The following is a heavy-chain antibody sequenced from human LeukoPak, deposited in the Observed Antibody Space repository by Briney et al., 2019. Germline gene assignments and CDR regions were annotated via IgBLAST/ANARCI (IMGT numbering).Heavy chain of an antibody. J-gene: IGHJ2*01. CDR3: ARNLTGYWYFDL. CDR1: GVSISSSSYY. Sequence: SETLSLTCTVSGVSISSSSYYWGWIRQPPGKGLEWIGSIYYSGSTCYNPSLKSRVTISVDTSKNQFSLKLSSVTAADTAVYYCARNLTGYWYFDLWGRGTLVTVSS. CDR2: IYYSGST. D-gene: IGHD4/OR15-4a*01. V-gene: IGHV4-39*01.